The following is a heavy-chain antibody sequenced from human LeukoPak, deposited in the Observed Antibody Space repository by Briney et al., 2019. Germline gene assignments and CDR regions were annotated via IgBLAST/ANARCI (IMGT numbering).Heavy chain of an antibody. CDR1: GFIFSSYS. CDR3: ARDFHRYCYECGDYYTTFDI. V-gene: IGHV3-48*01. J-gene: IGHJ3*02. Sequence: PGGSLRLSCAASGFIFSSYSMNWVRQAPGKGLEWVSYISSSSSTIYYADSVKGRFTISRDNAKNSLYLQMNSLRADDTAVYYCARDFHRYCYECGDYYTTFDIWGQGTMVTVSS. D-gene: IGHD3-22*01. CDR2: ISSSSSTI.